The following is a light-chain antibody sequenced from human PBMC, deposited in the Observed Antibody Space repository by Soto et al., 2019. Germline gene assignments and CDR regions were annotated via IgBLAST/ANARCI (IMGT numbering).Light chain of an antibody. V-gene: IGLV2-14*01. CDR3: SSYTSSSTPL. CDR1: SSDVGGYNY. CDR2: DVS. Sequence: QLVLTQPASVSGSPGQSITISCTGTSSDVGGYNYVSWYQQHPGKAPKLVIYDVSNRPSGVSNRFSGSKSGNTASLTISGLQAEDEADYYCSSYTSSSTPLFGGGTKVTVL. J-gene: IGLJ2*01.